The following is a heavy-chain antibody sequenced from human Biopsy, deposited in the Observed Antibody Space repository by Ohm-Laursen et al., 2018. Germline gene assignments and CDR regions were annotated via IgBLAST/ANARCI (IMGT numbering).Heavy chain of an antibody. J-gene: IGHJ3*02. CDR2: ISCTGYT. CDR1: GGSFTGHY. V-gene: IGHV4-59*11. Sequence: GTLSLTCTVSGGSFTGHYWSWIRQPPGKGLEWIGHISCTGYTSYNASLKSRVTLSMDTSKRQFSLKLSFVTAADTAVYYCARWTPEYDSSRYYLDAFDIWGQGTKVTVSS. D-gene: IGHD3-22*01. CDR3: ARWTPEYDSSRYYLDAFDI.